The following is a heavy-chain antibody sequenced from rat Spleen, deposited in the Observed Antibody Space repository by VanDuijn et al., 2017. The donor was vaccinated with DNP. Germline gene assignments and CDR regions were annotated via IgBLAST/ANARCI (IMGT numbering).Heavy chain of an antibody. CDR2: IWGDGST. Sequence: QVQMKETGPGLVQTTQTLSVTCTVSGFSLTSYGVHWVRQAPGKGLEWMGIIWGDGSTNYNSALKSRLSISRDTSKSQVFLTMNSLQTDDTAVYYCAEITRPGHWGQGVMVTVSS. J-gene: IGHJ2*01. V-gene: IGHV2-77*01. D-gene: IGHD1-11*01. CDR3: AEITRPGH. CDR1: GFSLTSYG.